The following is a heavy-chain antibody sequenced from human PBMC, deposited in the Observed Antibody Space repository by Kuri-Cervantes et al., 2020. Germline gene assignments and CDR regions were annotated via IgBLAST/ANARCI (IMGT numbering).Heavy chain of an antibody. CDR3: AREDYDFWSGYRYYGMDV. V-gene: IGHV3-13*01. D-gene: IGHD3-3*01. J-gene: IGHJ6*02. CDR2: IGAGGDT. CDR1: GFTFGNSD. Sequence: GESLKISCAASGFTFGNSDMHWVRQATGKGLEWVSAIGAGGDTYYPGSVKGRFTISRDNSKNTLYLQMNSLRAEGTAVYYCAREDYDFWSGYRYYGMDVWGQGTTVTVSS.